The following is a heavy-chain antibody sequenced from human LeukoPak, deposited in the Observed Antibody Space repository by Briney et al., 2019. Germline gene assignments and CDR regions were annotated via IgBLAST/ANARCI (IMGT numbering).Heavy chain of an antibody. V-gene: IGHV4-39*07. Sequence: SETLSLTCTVSGGSISSSSYYWGWIRQLPGKGLEWIGSIYYSGSTYYNPSLKSRVTISVDTSKNQFSLKLSSVTAADTAVYYCAKSDRHCSSTSCYADYWGQGTLVTVSS. CDR3: AKSDRHCSSTSCYADY. CDR2: IYYSGST. D-gene: IGHD2-2*01. CDR1: GGSISSSSYY. J-gene: IGHJ4*02.